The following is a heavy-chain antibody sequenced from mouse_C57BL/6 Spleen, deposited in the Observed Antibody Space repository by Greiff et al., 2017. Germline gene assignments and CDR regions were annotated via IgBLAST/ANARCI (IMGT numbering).Heavy chain of an antibody. CDR2: IDPSDSET. CDR1: GYTFTSYW. J-gene: IGHJ2*01. V-gene: IGHV1-52*01. CDR3: ARGDYGNYGFDY. Sequence: VQLQQPGAELARPGSSVKLSCKASGYTFTSYWMHWVKQRPIQGLEWIGNIDPSDSETHYNQKFKDKATLTVDKSSSTAYMQLSSLTSEDSAVYYCARGDYGNYGFDYWGQGTTLTVSS. D-gene: IGHD2-1*01.